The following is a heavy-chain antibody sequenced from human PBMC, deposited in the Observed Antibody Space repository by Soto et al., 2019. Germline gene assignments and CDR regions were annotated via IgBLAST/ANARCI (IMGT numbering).Heavy chain of an antibody. CDR2: IYYSGET. D-gene: IGHD3-10*01. CDR3: ARDQGGEFLKGSGMDV. J-gene: IGHJ6*02. CDR1: GDSISRYY. V-gene: IGHV4-59*01. Sequence: QVQLQESGPGLVKPSETLSLTCTVSGDSISRYYWSWIRLSPGKGLEWIGYIYYSGETNYNPSVKSRFTISVDRTKNQFSLKLISVTAADTAVYYCARDQGGEFLKGSGMDVWGQGTTVTVSS.